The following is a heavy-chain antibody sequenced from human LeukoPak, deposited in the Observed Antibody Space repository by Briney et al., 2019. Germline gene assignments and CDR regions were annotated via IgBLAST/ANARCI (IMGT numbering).Heavy chain of an antibody. J-gene: IGHJ4*02. CDR1: GDSVSSNSAA. D-gene: IGHD5-12*01. Sequence: SQTLSLTCAISGDSVSSNSAAWNWIRQSPSRGLEWLGRTYYRSKWFDDYAVSVKSRITINPDTSKNQVSLQLNSVTPEDTAVYYCASYHADSGYALDYWGQGTLVTVSS. CDR3: ASYHADSGYALDY. CDR2: TYYRSKWFD. V-gene: IGHV6-1*01.